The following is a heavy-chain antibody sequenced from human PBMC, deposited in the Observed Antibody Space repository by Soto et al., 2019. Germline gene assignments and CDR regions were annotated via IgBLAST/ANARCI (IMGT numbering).Heavy chain of an antibody. J-gene: IGHJ6*02. CDR1: GFTVSSNY. Sequence: GGSLRLSCAASGFTVSSNYMSWVRQAPGKGLEWVSVIYSGGSTYYADSVKGRFTISRDNSKNTLYLQMNSLRAEDTAVYYCARDFDDFWSGYLDVWGQGTTVTVSS. D-gene: IGHD3-3*01. V-gene: IGHV3-53*01. CDR3: ARDFDDFWSGYLDV. CDR2: IYSGGST.